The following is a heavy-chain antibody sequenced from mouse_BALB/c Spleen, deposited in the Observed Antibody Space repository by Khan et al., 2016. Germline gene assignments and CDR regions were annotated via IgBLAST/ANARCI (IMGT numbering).Heavy chain of an antibody. V-gene: IGHV1-9*01. D-gene: IGHD1-2*01. CDR1: GYTFSSYW. CDR3: ARGITTATFDY. J-gene: IGHJ2*01. CDR2: ILPGNDVT. Sequence: QVQLQQSGAELMKPGASVKISCKTTGYTFSSYWIEWVKQRPGHGLEWIGEILPGNDVTNYNEKFEGKATFTADTSSETAYMQLNSLTSEDSAVYYCARGITTATFDYWGQGTTLTVSS.